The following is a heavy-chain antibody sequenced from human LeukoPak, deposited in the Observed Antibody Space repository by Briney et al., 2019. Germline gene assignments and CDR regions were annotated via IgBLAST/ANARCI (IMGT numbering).Heavy chain of an antibody. Sequence: PGGSLRLSCAASGFTVSSNYMSWVRQAPGKGLEWVSVIYSGGSTYYADSVKGRFTISGDNSKNTLYLQMNSLRAEDTAVYYCARGYCSGGSCLGYWGQGTLVTVSS. CDR3: ARGYCSGGSCLGY. J-gene: IGHJ4*02. D-gene: IGHD2-15*01. CDR1: GFTVSSNY. CDR2: IYSGGST. V-gene: IGHV3-53*01.